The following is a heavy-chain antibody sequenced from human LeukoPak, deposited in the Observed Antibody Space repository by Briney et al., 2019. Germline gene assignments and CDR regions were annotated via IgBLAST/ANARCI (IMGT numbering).Heavy chain of an antibody. CDR3: SSITMVRGGY. V-gene: IGHV4-30-4*01. Sequence: ASETLSLTCTVSGGSISSGDYYWSWIRQPPGKGLEWIGYIYYSGSTYYNPSLKSRVTISVDTSKNQFSLKLSSVAAADTAVYYCSSITMVRGGYWGQGTLVTVSS. CDR2: IYYSGST. D-gene: IGHD3-10*01. CDR1: GGSISSGDYY. J-gene: IGHJ4*02.